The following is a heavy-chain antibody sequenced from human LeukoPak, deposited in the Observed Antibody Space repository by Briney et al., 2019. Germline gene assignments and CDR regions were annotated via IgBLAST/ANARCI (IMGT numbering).Heavy chain of an antibody. CDR1: GGSISSSSYY. CDR2: IYYSGST. D-gene: IGHD3-9*01. Sequence: YPSETLSLTCTVSGGSISSSSYYWGWIRQPPGKGLEWIGSIYYSGSTYYNPSPKSRVTISVDTSKSQFSLKLSSVTAADTAVYYCARHRTIFLAPNYWGQGTLVTVSS. J-gene: IGHJ4*02. CDR3: ARHRTIFLAPNY. V-gene: IGHV4-39*01.